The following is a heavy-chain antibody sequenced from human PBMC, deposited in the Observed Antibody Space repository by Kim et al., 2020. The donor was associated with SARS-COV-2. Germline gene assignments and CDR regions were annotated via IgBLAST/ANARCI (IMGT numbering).Heavy chain of an antibody. CDR3: ARRLGGWRNYGMDV. D-gene: IGHD6-19*01. V-gene: IGHV4-39*01. CDR2: VDYGGST. CDR1: FGSISSSSYY. Sequence: LSLPFPVSFGSISSSSYYWGWIRQPPGKGLECWGSVDYGGSTYYNPSLKSRVTISVDTSKNQFSLKLSSVTAADTAVYYCARRLGGWRNYGMDVWGQGTTVTVSS. J-gene: IGHJ6*02.